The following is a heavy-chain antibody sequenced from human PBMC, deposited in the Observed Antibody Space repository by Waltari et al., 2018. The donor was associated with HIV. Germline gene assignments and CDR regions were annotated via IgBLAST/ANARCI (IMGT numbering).Heavy chain of an antibody. CDR1: GGSISSGGYY. V-gene: IGHV4-31*03. CDR2: IYYSGST. D-gene: IGHD3-3*01. CDR3: ARVTIFGVPAWFDP. J-gene: IGHJ5*02. Sequence: LQESGPGLVKPSQTLSLTCTVSGGSISSGGYYWSWIRQHPGKGLEWIGYIYYSGSTYYNPSLKSRVTISVDTSKNQFSLKLSSVTAADTAVYYCARVTIFGVPAWFDPWGQGTLVTVSS.